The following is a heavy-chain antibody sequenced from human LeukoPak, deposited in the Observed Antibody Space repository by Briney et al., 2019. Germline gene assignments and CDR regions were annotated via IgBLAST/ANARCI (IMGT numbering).Heavy chain of an antibody. J-gene: IGHJ6*03. CDR1: GGSISSYY. CDR2: IHTSGST. Sequence: SETLSLTCTVSGGSISSYYWSWIRQPAGKGLEWIGRIHTSGSTNYNPSLKSRVTMSVDTSKNQFSLKLSSVTAADTAVYYCARAGGYCSSTSCHVPGYYYYMDVWGKGTTVTVSS. V-gene: IGHV4-4*07. CDR3: ARAGGYCSSTSCHVPGYYYYMDV. D-gene: IGHD2-2*03.